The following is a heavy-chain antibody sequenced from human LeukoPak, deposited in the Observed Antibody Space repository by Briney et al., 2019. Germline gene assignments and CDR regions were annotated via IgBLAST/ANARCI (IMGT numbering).Heavy chain of an antibody. V-gene: IGHV3-11*01. CDR2: ISSSGSTI. CDR3: ARELRFLEWLSYFDY. CDR1: GFTFRDYY. D-gene: IGHD3-3*01. J-gene: IGHJ4*02. Sequence: GGSLRLSCAASGFTFRDYYMSWIRQAPGKGLEWVSYISSSGSTIYYADSVQGRFTISRDNAKNSLYLQMNSLRAEDTAVYYCARELRFLEWLSYFDYWGQGTLVTVSS.